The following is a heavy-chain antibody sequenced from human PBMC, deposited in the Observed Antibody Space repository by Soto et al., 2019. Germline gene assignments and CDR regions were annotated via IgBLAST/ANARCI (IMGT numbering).Heavy chain of an antibody. CDR2: INAGNGNT. V-gene: IGHV1-3*01. CDR3: ARERRIAVAGSPPYY. Sequence: ASVKVSCKASGYTFTSYAMHWVRQAPGQRLEWMGWINAGNGNTKYSQKFQGRVTITRDTSASTAYMELSSLRSEDTAVYYCARERRIAVAGSPPYYWGQGTLVTVSS. D-gene: IGHD6-19*01. J-gene: IGHJ4*02. CDR1: GYTFTSYA.